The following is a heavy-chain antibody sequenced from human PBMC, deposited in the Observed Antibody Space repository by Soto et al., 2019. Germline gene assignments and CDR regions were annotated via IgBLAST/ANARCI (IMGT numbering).Heavy chain of an antibody. J-gene: IGHJ6*02. CDR2: IISIFGTA. V-gene: IGHV1-69*12. Sequence: QVQLVQSGAEVKKPGSSVKVSCKASGGTFSSYAISWVRQAPGQGLEWMGGIISIFGTADYAQKFQGRVTTTEDESTSAAYMELSSLRSEDTAVYYCAAARAVRYYYYGMDVWGQGTTVTVSS. D-gene: IGHD4-17*01. CDR3: AAARAVRYYYYGMDV. CDR1: GGTFSSYA.